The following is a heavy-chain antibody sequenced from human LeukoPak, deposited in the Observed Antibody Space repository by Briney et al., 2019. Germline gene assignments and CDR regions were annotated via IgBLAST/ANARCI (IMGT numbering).Heavy chain of an antibody. D-gene: IGHD1-14*01. CDR2: IKKDGSEK. V-gene: IGHV3-7*01. CDR3: TRDRSRAEDD. CDR1: GFTFSSYW. Sequence: GGSLRLSCAASGFTFSSYWMSWVRQAPGKGLEWVANIKKDGSEKYYVDSVKGRFTISRDNANNLLYLQMNSLRGEDTAVYYCTRDRSRAEDDWGQGTLVTVSS. J-gene: IGHJ4*02.